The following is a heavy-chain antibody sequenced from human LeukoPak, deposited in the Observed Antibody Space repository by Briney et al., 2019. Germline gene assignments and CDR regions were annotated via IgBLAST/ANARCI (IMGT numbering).Heavy chain of an antibody. D-gene: IGHD6-19*01. V-gene: IGHV5-51*01. CDR2: IYPGDSDT. CDR1: GYSFTSYW. Sequence: GESLKISCKGSGYSFTSYWIGWVRQMPGKGLEWMGIIYPGDSDTRYSPSFQGQVTISADKSISTAYLQWSSLKASDTAMYYCARHSIAVAGTGQSGFDHWGQGTLVTVSS. CDR3: ARHSIAVAGTGQSGFDH. J-gene: IGHJ4*02.